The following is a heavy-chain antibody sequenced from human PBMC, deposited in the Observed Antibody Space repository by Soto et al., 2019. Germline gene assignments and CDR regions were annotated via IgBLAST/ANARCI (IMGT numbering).Heavy chain of an antibody. V-gene: IGHV4-34*01. D-gene: IGHD2-2*01. Sequence: PSETLSLTCAVYGGSFSGYYWSWIRQPPGKGLEWIGEINHSGSTNYNPSLKSRVTISVDTSKNQFSLKLSSVTAADTAVYYCARRPGYCSSTSCYLGAFDIWGQGTMVTVSS. J-gene: IGHJ3*02. CDR1: GGSFSGYY. CDR3: ARRPGYCSSTSCYLGAFDI. CDR2: INHSGST.